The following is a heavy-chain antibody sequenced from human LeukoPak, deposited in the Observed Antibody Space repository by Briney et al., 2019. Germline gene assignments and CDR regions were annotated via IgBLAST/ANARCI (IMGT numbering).Heavy chain of an antibody. CDR2: IYSGGTT. CDR1: GFTVSSNY. V-gene: IGHV3-53*05. J-gene: IGHJ4*02. CDR3: AKSRGFLEWLPDY. Sequence: GGSLRLSCATSGFTVSSNYMSWVRQAPGRGLEWVSVIYSGGTTYCADSVKGRFTISRDNSKNTLYLQMNSLRAEDTAVYYCAKSRGFLEWLPDYWGQGTLVTVSS. D-gene: IGHD3-3*01.